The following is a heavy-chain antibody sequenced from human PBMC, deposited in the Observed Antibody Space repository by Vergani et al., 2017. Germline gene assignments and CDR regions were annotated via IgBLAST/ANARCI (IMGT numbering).Heavy chain of an antibody. J-gene: IGHJ4*02. CDR3: ARAPIPYSGSYRWDY. D-gene: IGHD1-26*01. CDR2: INPSGGST. V-gene: IGHV1-46*01. Sequence: QVQLVQSGAEVKKPGASVKFSCKASGYTFTSYYMHGVRQAPGQGLEWMGIINPSGGSTSYAQKFQGRVTITADESTSTAYMELSSLRSEDTAVYYCARAPIPYSGSYRWDYWGQGTLVTVSS. CDR1: GYTFTSYY.